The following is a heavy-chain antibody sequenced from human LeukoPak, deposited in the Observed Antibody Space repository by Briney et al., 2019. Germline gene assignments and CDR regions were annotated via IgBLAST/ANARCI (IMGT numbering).Heavy chain of an antibody. V-gene: IGHV3-23*01. CDR1: GFIFRNYA. Sequence: GGSLRLSCAASGFIFRNYAMSWVRQAPGKGLEWVSAITGSGDTTCYADSVKGRFTISRDNSKNTLYVEMNTLRAEDTAVYYCAKWGDYDILTGYYVSDFWGQGTLVTVSS. J-gene: IGHJ4*02. CDR2: ITGSGDTT. CDR3: AKWGDYDILTGYYVSDF. D-gene: IGHD3-9*01.